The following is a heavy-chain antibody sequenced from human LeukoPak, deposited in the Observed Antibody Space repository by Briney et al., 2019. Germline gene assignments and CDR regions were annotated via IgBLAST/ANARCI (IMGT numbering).Heavy chain of an antibody. CDR1: GFTFSSYA. Sequence: GGSLRLSCAASGFTFSSYAMSWVRQAPGKGLEWVSAISGSGGSTYYADSVKGRFTISRDNAKNSVYLQMNSLRADDTAVYYCARDLGYGGDSWGQGTLVTVSS. CDR3: ARDLGYGGDS. J-gene: IGHJ4*02. D-gene: IGHD4-23*01. CDR2: ISGSGGST. V-gene: IGHV3-23*01.